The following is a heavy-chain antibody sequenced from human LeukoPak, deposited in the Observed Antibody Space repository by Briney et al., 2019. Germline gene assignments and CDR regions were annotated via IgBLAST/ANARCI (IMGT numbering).Heavy chain of an antibody. Sequence: SVKVSCKASGGTFSSYAISWVRQAPGQGLEWMGGIIPIFGTANYAQKFQGRVTITADESTSTAYMELSSLRSEDTAVYYCARDNKAPYYDFWSGYYTTNWFDPWGQGTLVTVSS. D-gene: IGHD3-3*01. CDR1: GGTFSSYA. V-gene: IGHV1-69*13. CDR2: IIPIFGTA. J-gene: IGHJ5*02. CDR3: ARDNKAPYYDFWSGYYTTNWFDP.